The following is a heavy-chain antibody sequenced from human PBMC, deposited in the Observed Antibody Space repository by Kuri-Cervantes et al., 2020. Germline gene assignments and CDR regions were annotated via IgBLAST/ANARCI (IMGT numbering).Heavy chain of an antibody. Sequence: QVKLQQSGAELVRPGASVKMSCKASGYSFTNYNMNWVKQSNRKSLEWIGIINPTYVTTTYNQKFKGKATLTADKSSTKAYMQLSSLTTEDSAVYYCARRLRFVYWYFDYWGPGTTLTVSS. J-gene: IGHJ4*01. V-gene: IGHV1-46*01. CDR3: ARRLRFVYWYFDY. D-gene: IGHD4-17*01. CDR2: INPTYVTT. CDR1: GYSFTNYN.